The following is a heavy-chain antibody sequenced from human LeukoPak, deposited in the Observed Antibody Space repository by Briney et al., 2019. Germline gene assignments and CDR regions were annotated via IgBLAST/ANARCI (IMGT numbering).Heavy chain of an antibody. CDR3: ARAPGPSRTSGAPGD. Sequence: GGSLRLSCAASGFTVSTNYTTWVRQAPGKRLECVSVIYGGGSTFYADSVKGRFTISRDNSNNTLYPQMNSLRAEDTAVYYCARAPGPSRTSGAPGDWGQGTLLTVSS. J-gene: IGHJ4*02. CDR2: IYGGGST. V-gene: IGHV3-53*01. D-gene: IGHD2-8*01. CDR1: GFTVSTNY.